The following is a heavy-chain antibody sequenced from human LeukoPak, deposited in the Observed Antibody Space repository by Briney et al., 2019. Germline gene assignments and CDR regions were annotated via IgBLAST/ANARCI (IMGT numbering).Heavy chain of an antibody. Sequence: SVKVSCKASGGTFSSYAISWVRQAPGQGLEWMGRIIPILGIANYAQKFQDRVTITADKSTSTAYMELSSLRSEDTAVYYCARVGDTDASGRNKGWFDPWGQGTLVTVSS. CDR2: IIPILGIA. D-gene: IGHD3-10*01. V-gene: IGHV1-69*04. CDR1: GGTFSSYA. J-gene: IGHJ5*02. CDR3: ARVGDTDASGRNKGWFDP.